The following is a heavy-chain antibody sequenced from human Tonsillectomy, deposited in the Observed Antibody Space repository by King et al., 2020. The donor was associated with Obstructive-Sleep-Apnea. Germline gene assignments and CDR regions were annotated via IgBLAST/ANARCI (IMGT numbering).Heavy chain of an antibody. J-gene: IGHJ4*02. CDR3: AKELHSGYVSRYPGGY. Sequence: VQLVESGGGLVQPGGSLRLSCAASGFTFSSYAMSWVRQAPGKGLEWVSAISGRGSTYYADSVKGRFPIYGDNSKNTPYLQMNSLRAEDTAVYYCAKELHSGYVSRYPGGYWGQGTLVTVSS. CDR1: GFTFSSYA. D-gene: IGHD5-12*01. V-gene: IGHV3-23*04. CDR2: ISGRGST.